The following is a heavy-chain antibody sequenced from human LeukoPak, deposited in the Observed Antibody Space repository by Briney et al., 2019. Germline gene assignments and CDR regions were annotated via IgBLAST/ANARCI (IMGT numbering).Heavy chain of an antibody. CDR1: GFTFDDYA. Sequence: GGSLRLSCAASGFTFDDYAMHWVRQAPGKGLEWVSGISWNSGSIGYADSVKGRFTISRDNAKNSLYLQMNSLRAEDMALYYCAKGGGGGNPLGDYYMDVWGKGTTVTVSS. J-gene: IGHJ6*03. V-gene: IGHV3-9*03. CDR2: ISWNSGSI. D-gene: IGHD4-23*01. CDR3: AKGGGGGNPLGDYYMDV.